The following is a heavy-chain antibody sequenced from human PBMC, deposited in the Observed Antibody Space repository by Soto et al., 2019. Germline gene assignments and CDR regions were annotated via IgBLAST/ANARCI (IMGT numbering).Heavy chain of an antibody. J-gene: IGHJ4*02. CDR1: GYTFTRSL. CDR2: INIGTGYT. V-gene: IGHV1-3*04. D-gene: IGHD3-10*01. Sequence: QVHLEQSGAEVKKPGASVKVSCKASGYTFTRSLMNWVRQAPGQSLEWMRWINIGTGYTKISQRFQGRVSFAGDTSASTAYLELSSLRSEETAVYYCARSQNYGSVAYSDYCGQGTLVTISS. CDR3: ARSQNYGSVAYSDY.